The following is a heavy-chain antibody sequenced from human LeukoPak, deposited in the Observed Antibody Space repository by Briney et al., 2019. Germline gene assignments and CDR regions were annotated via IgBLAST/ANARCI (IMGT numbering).Heavy chain of an antibody. CDR1: GYTFTGYY. V-gene: IGHV1-2*02. D-gene: IGHD2-2*01. CDR3: ARLYCSSTSCLTSDYYGMDV. CDR2: INPNSGGT. J-gene: IGHJ6*02. Sequence: ASVKVSCKASGYTFTGYYMHWVQQAPGQGLEWMGWINPNSGGTNYAQKFQGRVTMTRDTSISTAYMELSRLRSDDTAVYYCARLYCSSTSCLTSDYYGMDVWGQGTTVTVSS.